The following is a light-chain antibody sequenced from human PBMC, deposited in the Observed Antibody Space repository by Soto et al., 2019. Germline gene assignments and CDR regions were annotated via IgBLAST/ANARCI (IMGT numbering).Light chain of an antibody. Sequence: DIVMTQSPDALSVSPRRMATINCKSSQSVLYSSNNNNYIAWYQQKPGQPPKLIIYWASTRESGVPDRFSGSGSGTDFTLTISSLQAEDVAIYYCQQYYDTPSTFGQGTKV. CDR2: WAS. CDR1: QSVLYSSNNNNY. CDR3: QQYYDTPST. J-gene: IGKJ1*01. V-gene: IGKV4-1*01.